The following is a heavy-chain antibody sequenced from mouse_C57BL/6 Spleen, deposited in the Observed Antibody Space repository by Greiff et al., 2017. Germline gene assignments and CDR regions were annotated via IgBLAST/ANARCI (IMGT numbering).Heavy chain of an antibody. J-gene: IGHJ2*01. V-gene: IGHV5-6*01. CDR1: GFTFSSYG. CDR2: ISSGGSYT. Sequence: DVQLQESGGDLVKPGGSLKLSCAASGFTFSSYGMSWVRQTPDKRLEWVATISSGGSYTYYPDSVKGRFTISRDNAKNTLYLQMSSLKSEDTAMYYCARLGFDYWGQGTTLTVSS. CDR3: ARLGFDY.